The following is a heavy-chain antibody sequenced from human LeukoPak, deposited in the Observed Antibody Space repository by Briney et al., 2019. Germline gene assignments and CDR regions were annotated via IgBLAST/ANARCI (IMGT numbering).Heavy chain of an antibody. CDR2: IYTSGST. D-gene: IGHD3-22*01. CDR1: GGSISSYY. V-gene: IGHV4-4*07. Sequence: SETLSLTCTVSGGSISSYYWSWIRQPAGKGLEWIGRIYTSGSTNYNPSLKSRVTMSVDTSKNRFSLKLSSVTAADTAVYYCAREGYYYDSSGYYSDFDYWGQGTLVTVSS. J-gene: IGHJ4*02. CDR3: AREGYYYDSSGYYSDFDY.